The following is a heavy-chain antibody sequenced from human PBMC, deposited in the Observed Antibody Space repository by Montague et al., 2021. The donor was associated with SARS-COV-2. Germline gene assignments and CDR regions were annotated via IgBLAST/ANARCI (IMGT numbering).Heavy chain of an antibody. V-gene: IGHV4-39*01. CDR2: IYYTGSY. CDR3: ARRARWNIVVVVGDRHAFDI. J-gene: IGHJ3*02. Sequence: SETLSLTCTVSGGSISSSSYYWGWHSQPPGKGLEWIGSIYYTGSYYYXPSLKSRVTISVDTSKNQFSLNLSSATAADTAVYYCARRARWNIVVVVGDRHAFDIWGQGTMVTVSS. D-gene: IGHD2-15*01. CDR1: GGSISSSSYY.